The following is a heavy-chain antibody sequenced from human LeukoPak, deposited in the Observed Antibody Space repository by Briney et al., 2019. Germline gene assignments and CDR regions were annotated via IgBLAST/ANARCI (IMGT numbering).Heavy chain of an antibody. CDR1: GFTFSSYS. J-gene: IGHJ4*02. Sequence: GGSLRLSCAASGFTFSSYSMNWVRLAPGKGLEWVSSISSSSSYIYYADSVKGRFTISRDNAKNSLYLQMNSLRAEDTAVYYCARGDYDFWSGYPYWGQGTLVTVSS. V-gene: IGHV3-21*01. CDR2: ISSSSSYI. CDR3: ARGDYDFWSGYPY. D-gene: IGHD3-3*01.